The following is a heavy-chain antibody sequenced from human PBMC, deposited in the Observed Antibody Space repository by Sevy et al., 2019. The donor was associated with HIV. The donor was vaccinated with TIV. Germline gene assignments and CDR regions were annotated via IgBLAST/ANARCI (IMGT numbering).Heavy chain of an antibody. CDR3: ARQRSGPWYFDY. CDR2: ISVYNGDT. D-gene: IGHD3-3*01. Sequence: ASVKVSCKASGYTFSNYDINWVRQAPGQGLEWMGRISVYNGDTDYSQKLQDRVTMTTDTSTNTVYMDLRSLRSDDTAMYYCARQRSGPWYFDYWGQGTLVTVSS. J-gene: IGHJ4*02. V-gene: IGHV1-18*01. CDR1: GYTFSNYD.